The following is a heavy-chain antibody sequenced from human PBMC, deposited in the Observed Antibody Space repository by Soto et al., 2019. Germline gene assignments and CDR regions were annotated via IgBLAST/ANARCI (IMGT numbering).Heavy chain of an antibody. CDR3: ARHIYDYSNYGYFDY. V-gene: IGHV5-51*01. CDR2: IYPDDSDT. J-gene: IGHJ4*02. Sequence: EVQLVQSGAEVKKPGESLKISCKGSGYSFTSYWIGWVRQMPGKGLEWMGIIYPDDSDTRYSPSFQGQVTISADKSISTAYLQWSSLKSSDTAMYYCARHIYDYSNYGYFDYWGQGTLVTVSS. D-gene: IGHD4-4*01. CDR1: GYSFTSYW.